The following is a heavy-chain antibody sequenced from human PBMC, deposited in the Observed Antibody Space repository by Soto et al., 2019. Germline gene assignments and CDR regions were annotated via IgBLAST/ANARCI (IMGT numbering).Heavy chain of an antibody. CDR1: GFTFRNYG. D-gene: IGHD4-4*01. Sequence: QVQLVESGGGVVQPGRSLTLSCAASGFTFRNYGMHWVRQAPGKGLEWVALIVKDGSSQIYADSVKGRFTISRDNSGNPMYLQLNSLRIDDTALYYCARDDSRPDNAFDVWGQGTTVTVSS. CDR2: IVKDGSSQ. V-gene: IGHV3-33*01. CDR3: ARDDSRPDNAFDV. J-gene: IGHJ3*01.